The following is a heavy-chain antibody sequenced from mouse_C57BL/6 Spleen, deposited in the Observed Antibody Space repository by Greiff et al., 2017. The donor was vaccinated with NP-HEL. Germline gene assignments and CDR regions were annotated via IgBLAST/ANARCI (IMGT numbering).Heavy chain of an antibody. CDR3: IYYDYDEGI. D-gene: IGHD2-4*01. Sequence: VQLQQSGAELVRPGASVKLSCKASGYTFTDYYINWVKQRPGQGLEWIARIYPGSGNTYYNEKFKGKATLTAEKSSSTAYMQLSSLTSEDSAVYLCIYYDYDEGIWGQGTTLTVSS. CDR2: IYPGSGNT. V-gene: IGHV1-76*01. CDR1: GYTFTDYY. J-gene: IGHJ2*01.